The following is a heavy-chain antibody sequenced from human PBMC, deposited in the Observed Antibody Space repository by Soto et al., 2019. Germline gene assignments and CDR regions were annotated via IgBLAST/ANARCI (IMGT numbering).Heavy chain of an antibody. CDR1: GGSFSGYY. D-gene: IGHD3-3*01. V-gene: IGHV4-34*01. Sequence: SETLSLTCAVYGGSFSGYYWSWIRQPPGKGLEWIGEINHSGSTNYNPSLKSRVTISVDTSKNQFSLKLSSVTAADTAVYYCARGRSGSHYYYYYGMDVWGQGTTVTVSS. CDR3: ARGRSGSHYYYYYGMDV. CDR2: INHSGST. J-gene: IGHJ6*02.